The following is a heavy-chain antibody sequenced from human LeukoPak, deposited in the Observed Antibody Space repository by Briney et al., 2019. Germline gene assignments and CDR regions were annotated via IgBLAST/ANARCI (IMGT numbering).Heavy chain of an antibody. CDR2: MSPNSGNT. Sequence: ASVKVSCKASGGTFSNYGISWVRQATGQGLEWMGWMSPNSGNTGYAQKFQGRITMTKSTSISTAYMELSDLESEDTAVYYCARTPPDYGIDYWGQGTLVTVSS. J-gene: IGHJ4*02. CDR3: ARTPPDYGIDY. D-gene: IGHD4-17*01. CDR1: GGTFSNYG. V-gene: IGHV1-8*02.